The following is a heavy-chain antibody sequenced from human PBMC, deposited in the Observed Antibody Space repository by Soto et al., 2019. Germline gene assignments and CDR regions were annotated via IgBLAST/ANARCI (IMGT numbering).Heavy chain of an antibody. D-gene: IGHD6-13*01. J-gene: IGHJ4*02. Sequence: EMQLLESGRGLVQAGGSLRLSCAASGFTVSSYALNWVRQAPGKGLGWVSGISASTYYADSVKGRFTISRDTSKNTLYLQMNSLSAEDTAIYFCAIRMYSTRWYYLDYWGQGTLVTVSS. CDR3: AIRMYSTRWYYLDY. CDR1: GFTVSSYA. V-gene: IGHV3-23*01. CDR2: ISAST.